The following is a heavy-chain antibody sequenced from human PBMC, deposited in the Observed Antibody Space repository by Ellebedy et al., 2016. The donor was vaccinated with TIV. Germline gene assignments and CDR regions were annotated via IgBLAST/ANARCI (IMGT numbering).Heavy chain of an antibody. CDR1: GGSISSYY. Sequence: MPSETLSLTCTVSGGSISSYYWSWIRHPAGEVMECIGSFYTCGSPNYNPSLKRRVTMSVDTSKHQFSLKLSSVTAADTAVYYCASGLVPGAPLQPWGQGTLVTVSS. CDR2: FYTCGSP. J-gene: IGHJ1*01. V-gene: IGHV4-4*07. CDR3: ASGLVPGAPLQP. D-gene: IGHD2-2*01.